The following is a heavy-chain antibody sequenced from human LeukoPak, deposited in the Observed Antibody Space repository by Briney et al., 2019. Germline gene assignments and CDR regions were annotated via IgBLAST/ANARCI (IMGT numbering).Heavy chain of an antibody. D-gene: IGHD3-16*02. V-gene: IGHV3-66*01. CDR1: GFTVSSNY. CDR2: IYRDGTT. Sequence: GGSLRLSCAASGFTVSSNYMSWVRQAPGKGLEWVSVIYRDGTTYYADYVKGRFTISRDHSKNTLYLQMNTLRAEDTAVYYCARSSGYLYYYGMDVWGQGTTVTVSS. J-gene: IGHJ6*02. CDR3: ARSSGYLYYYGMDV.